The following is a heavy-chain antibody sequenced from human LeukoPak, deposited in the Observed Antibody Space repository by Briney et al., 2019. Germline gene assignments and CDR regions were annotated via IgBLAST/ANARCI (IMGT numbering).Heavy chain of an antibody. V-gene: IGHV3-30-3*01. J-gene: IGHJ1*01. Sequence: PGGSLRLSCAASGFTFSSYAMHWVRQAPGKGLEWVAVISYDGSNKYYADSVKGRFTISRDNAKNSLYLQMNSLRAEDTAVYYCAREGHSSIAARRGYFQHWGQGTLVTVSP. CDR3: AREGHSSIAARRGYFQH. D-gene: IGHD6-6*01. CDR1: GFTFSSYA. CDR2: ISYDGSNK.